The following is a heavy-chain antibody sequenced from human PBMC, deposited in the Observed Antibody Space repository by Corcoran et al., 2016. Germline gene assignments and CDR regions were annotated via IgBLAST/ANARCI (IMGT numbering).Heavy chain of an antibody. CDR2: IYYTGRT. Sequence: QLQLQESGPGLVKPSETLSLTCIVSGGSISSSTYFWGWIRQPPGKGLEWIATIYYTGRTFYNPSLKSRVTISVDTSKDQFSLQLSSVTAADTAVYYGASQPQASGGFYGMDVWGQGTMVTVSS. D-gene: IGHD1-26*01. V-gene: IGHV4-39*07. J-gene: IGHJ6*02. CDR1: GGSISSSTYF. CDR3: ASQPQASGGFYGMDV.